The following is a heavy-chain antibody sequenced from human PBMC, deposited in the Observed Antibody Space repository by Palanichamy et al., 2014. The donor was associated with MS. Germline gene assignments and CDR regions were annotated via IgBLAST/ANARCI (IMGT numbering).Heavy chain of an antibody. CDR2: ISDNGYST. D-gene: IGHD6-19*01. Sequence: EVQLLEVVGEALVQPGGSRETLLCSLWVHLWHLCHEAGSARRPGKGLEWVSAISDNGYSTYYADSVRGRFTVSSDTSKNTLYLQMNTLRADDTAIYHCAKHHLGSAWHHISYWGQGTLVSVSS. V-gene: IGHV3-23*01. CDR1: VHLWHLC. CDR3: AKHHLGSAWHHISY. J-gene: IGHJ4*02.